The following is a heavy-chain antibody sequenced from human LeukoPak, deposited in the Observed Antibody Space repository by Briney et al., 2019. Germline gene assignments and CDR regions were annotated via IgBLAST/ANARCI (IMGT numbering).Heavy chain of an antibody. V-gene: IGHV3-30*02. D-gene: IGHD3-22*01. CDR3: AKGYYYDSSGYYPLFDY. CDR1: GLTFSSYG. J-gene: IGHJ4*02. CDR2: IRYDGSNK. Sequence: GGSLRHSCSASGLTFSSYGMHWVRQAPGKGLEWVAFIRYDGSNKYYADSVKGRFTIFRDNSKNTLYLQMNSLRAEDTAVYYCAKGYYYDSSGYYPLFDYWGQGTLVTVSS.